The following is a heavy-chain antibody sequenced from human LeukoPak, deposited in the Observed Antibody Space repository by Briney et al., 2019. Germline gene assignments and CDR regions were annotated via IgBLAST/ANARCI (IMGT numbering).Heavy chain of an antibody. CDR1: GGSISSHY. V-gene: IGHV4-59*11. D-gene: IGHD6-13*01. CDR3: ACGIAAAGTDYYYYYMDV. J-gene: IGHJ6*03. CDR2: IYYSGST. Sequence: SETLSLTCTVSGGSISSHYWSWIRQPPGKGLEWNGYIYYSGSTNYNPSLKSRVTISVDTSKNQFSLKLSSVTAADTAVYYCACGIAAAGTDYYYYYMDVWGKGTTVTVSS.